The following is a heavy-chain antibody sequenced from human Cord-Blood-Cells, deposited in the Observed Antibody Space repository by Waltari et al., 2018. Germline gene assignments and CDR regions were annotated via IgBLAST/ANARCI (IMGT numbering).Heavy chain of an antibody. J-gene: IGHJ4*02. D-gene: IGHD3-10*01. V-gene: IGHV4-34*01. CDR1: GGSFSGYY. CDR2: INNSGST. Sequence: QVQLQQWGAGLLKPSETLSLTCAVYGGSFSGYYWSWIRQPPGKGLEWIGEINNSGSTNYNPSLKSRVTIAVDTSSNQCSLKLSSVTAADTAVYYCARGLWHFDYWGQGTLVTVSS. CDR3: ARGLWHFDY.